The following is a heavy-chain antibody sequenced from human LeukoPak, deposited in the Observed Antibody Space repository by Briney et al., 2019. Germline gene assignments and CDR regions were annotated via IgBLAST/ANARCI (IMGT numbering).Heavy chain of an antibody. V-gene: IGHV1-18*01. D-gene: IGHD2-15*01. CDR3: ARDSVVVAATSFDY. Sequence: ASVKVSCKASGYTFTSYGISWVRQAPGQGLEWMGWISAYNGNTSYAQKLQGRVTMTTDTSTSTAYMELRSLRSDDTAVYYCARDSVVVAATSFDYWGQGTLVTVSS. CDR1: GYTFTSYG. CDR2: ISAYNGNT. J-gene: IGHJ4*02.